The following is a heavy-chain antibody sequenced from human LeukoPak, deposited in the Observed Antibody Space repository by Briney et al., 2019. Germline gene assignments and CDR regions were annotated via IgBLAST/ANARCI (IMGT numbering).Heavy chain of an antibody. CDR2: ISYDGSNK. D-gene: IGHD3-22*01. Sequence: GGSLRLSCAASGFTFSSYGMHWVRQAPGKGLEWVAVISYDGSNKYYADSVKGRFTISRDDSKNTLYLQMNSLRAEDTAVYYCAKDLNDSSGYGPDDAFDIWGQGTMVTVSS. J-gene: IGHJ3*02. V-gene: IGHV3-30*18. CDR3: AKDLNDSSGYGPDDAFDI. CDR1: GFTFSSYG.